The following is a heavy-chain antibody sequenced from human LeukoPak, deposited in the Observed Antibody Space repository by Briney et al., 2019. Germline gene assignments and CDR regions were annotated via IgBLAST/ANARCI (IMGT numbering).Heavy chain of an antibody. Sequence: ASVKLSCKPSGSTFTSSGITWLRQAPGQGLEWMGWISPYNGNTNYAQKLQGRFTMTTDTSTSTAYMDLRSLRSDDTAVYYCARECGAYYYDSSGYCNDHWGQGTLVTVSS. D-gene: IGHD3-22*01. CDR3: ARECGAYYYDSSGYCNDH. CDR2: ISPYNGNT. J-gene: IGHJ4*02. CDR1: GSTFTSSG. V-gene: IGHV1-18*01.